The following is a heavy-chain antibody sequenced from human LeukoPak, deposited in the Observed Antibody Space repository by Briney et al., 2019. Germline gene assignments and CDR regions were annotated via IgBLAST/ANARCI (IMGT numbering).Heavy chain of an antibody. V-gene: IGHV4-38-2*02. CDR3: ARGGGSYYDFWSGKDPFDP. J-gene: IGHJ5*02. CDR2: IYHSGST. CDR1: GYSISSGYY. D-gene: IGHD3-3*01. Sequence: SETLSLTCTVSGYSISSGYYWGWIRQPPGKGLEWIGSIYHSGSTYYDPSLKSRVTISVDTSKNQFSLKLSSVTAADTAVYYCARGGGSYYDFWSGKDPFDPWGQGTLVTVSS.